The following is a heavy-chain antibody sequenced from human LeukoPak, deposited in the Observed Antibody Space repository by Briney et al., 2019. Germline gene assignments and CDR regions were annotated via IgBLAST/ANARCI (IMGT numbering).Heavy chain of an antibody. CDR3: ARDHYVGGSYYDYYYYGMDV. Sequence: ASVKVSCKASGYTFTSYDINWVRQATGQGLEWMGWMNPNSGNTGYAQKLQGRVTMTTDTSTSTAYMELRSLRSDDTAVYYCARDHYVGGSYYDYYYYGMDVWGQGTTVTVSS. V-gene: IGHV1-8*01. J-gene: IGHJ6*02. CDR1: GYTFTSYD. D-gene: IGHD1-26*01. CDR2: MNPNSGNT.